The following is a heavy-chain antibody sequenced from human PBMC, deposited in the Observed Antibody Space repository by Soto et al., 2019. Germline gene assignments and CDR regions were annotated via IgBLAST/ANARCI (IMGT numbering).Heavy chain of an antibody. CDR3: AKDGHGFSDAPPWFDP. CDR2: ISGSGGST. V-gene: IGHV3-23*01. J-gene: IGHJ5*02. CDR1: GFTFSSYA. D-gene: IGHD3-3*01. Sequence: GGSLRLSCAASGFTFSSYAMSWVRQAPGKGLEWVSAISGSGGSTYYADSVKGRFTISRDNSKNTLYLQMNSLRAEDTAVYYCAKDGHGFSDAPPWFDPWGQGTLVTV.